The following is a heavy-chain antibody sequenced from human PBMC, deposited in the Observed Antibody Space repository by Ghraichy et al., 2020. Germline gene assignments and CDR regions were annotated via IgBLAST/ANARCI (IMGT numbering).Heavy chain of an antibody. CDR1: GGTFSSYA. D-gene: IGHD4-11*01. CDR2: IIPIFGTA. CDR3: ARGAPFYSNSPYFDY. V-gene: IGHV1-69*13. Sequence: SVKVSCKASGGTFSSYAISWVRQAPGQGLEWMGGIIPIFGTANYAQKFQGRVTITADESTSTAYMELSSLRSEDTAVYYCARGAPFYSNSPYFDYWGQGTLVTVSS. J-gene: IGHJ4*02.